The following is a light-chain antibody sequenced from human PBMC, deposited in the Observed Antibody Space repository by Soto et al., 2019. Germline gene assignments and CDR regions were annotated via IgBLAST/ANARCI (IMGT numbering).Light chain of an antibody. CDR3: QSYSSSP. CDR2: GAS. J-gene: IGKJ4*01. V-gene: IGKV3-20*01. Sequence: EIVLTQSPGTLSLSPGERATLSCRASQSVSSSYLAWYQQKPGQAPRLLIYGASSRATGIPDRFSGSGSGTDLTLTISRLEPEDFAVCCQSYSSSPLGGGTEVDIK. CDR1: QSVSSSY.